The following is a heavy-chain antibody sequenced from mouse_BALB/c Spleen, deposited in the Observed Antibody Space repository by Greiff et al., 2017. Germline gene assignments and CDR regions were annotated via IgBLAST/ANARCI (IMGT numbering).Heavy chain of an antibody. J-gene: IGHJ4*01. CDR1: GFTFSDYY. Sequence: GQLVESGGGLVKPGGSLKLSCAASGFTFSDYYMYWVRQTPEKRLEWVATISDGGSYTYYPDSVKGRFTISRDNAKNNLYLQMSSLKSEDTAMYYCARGDGYTYYYAMDDWGQGTSVTVSS. CDR3: ARGDGYTYYYAMDD. CDR2: ISDGGSYT. V-gene: IGHV5-4*02. D-gene: IGHD2-3*01.